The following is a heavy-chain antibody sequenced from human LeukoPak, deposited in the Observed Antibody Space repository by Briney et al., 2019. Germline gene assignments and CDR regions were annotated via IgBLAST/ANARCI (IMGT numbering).Heavy chain of an antibody. Sequence: PGGSLRLSCAASGFTFSSYEMNWVRQAPGKGLEWVSYISSSGSTIYYADSVKGRFTISRDNAKNSLYLQMNSLRAEDTAVYYCAREGVAVAGMLRLGFDYWGQGTLVTVSS. CDR1: GFTFSSYE. CDR3: AREGVAVAGMLRLGFDY. D-gene: IGHD6-19*01. CDR2: ISSSGSTI. J-gene: IGHJ4*02. V-gene: IGHV3-48*03.